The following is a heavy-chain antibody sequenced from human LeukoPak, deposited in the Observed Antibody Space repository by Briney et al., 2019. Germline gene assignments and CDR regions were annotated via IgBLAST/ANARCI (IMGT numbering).Heavy chain of an antibody. V-gene: IGHV3-30*03. D-gene: IGHD3-16*01. CDR1: GFTFSSYG. CDR3: ARRGAPLHFDY. J-gene: IGHJ4*02. CDR2: ISYDGSNK. Sequence: GGSLRLSCAASGFTFSSYGMHWVRQAPGKGLEWVAVISYDGSNKYYADSVKGRFTISRDNAKNSLYLQMNSLRAEDTAVYYCARRGAPLHFDYWGQGTLVTVSS.